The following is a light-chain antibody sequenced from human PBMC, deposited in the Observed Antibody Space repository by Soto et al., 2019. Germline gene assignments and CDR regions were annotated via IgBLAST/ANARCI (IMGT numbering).Light chain of an antibody. Sequence: VLSLSPAPSLLSPGEIAALSCRASQSITSSYLAWYQQKPGQAPRLLISGASSRATGTPDRFSGSASGTDFTLTISRLEPEDFTVYYCQQDGEYPINFGQGSRLEIK. J-gene: IGKJ5*01. CDR2: GAS. CDR1: QSITSSY. CDR3: QQDGEYPIN. V-gene: IGKV3-20*01.